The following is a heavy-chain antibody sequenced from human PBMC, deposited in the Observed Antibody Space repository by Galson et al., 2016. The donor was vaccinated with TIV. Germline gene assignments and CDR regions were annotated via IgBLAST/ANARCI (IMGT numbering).Heavy chain of an antibody. Sequence: TLSLPCPVSGGSLSSGRYSWSWIRQPAGKGFEWIGRLFPSGNTDYNPSLTSRVLISVDTSKNQLPLNLTSVTAADTAIYYCARAIEEFEYSASSYWFDPWGQGTPVTVSA. J-gene: IGHJ5*02. CDR3: ARAIEEFEYSASSYWFDP. D-gene: IGHD2/OR15-2a*01. CDR2: LFPSGNT. CDR1: GGSLSSGRYS. V-gene: IGHV4-61*02.